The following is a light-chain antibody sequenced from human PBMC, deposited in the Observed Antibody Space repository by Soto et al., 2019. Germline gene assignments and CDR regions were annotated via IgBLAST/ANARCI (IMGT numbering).Light chain of an antibody. CDR2: GAS. V-gene: IGKV3-15*01. CDR3: QQYNNWLFT. CDR1: QSVSSN. J-gene: IGKJ3*01. Sequence: EIVMTQSPATLSVSPGERATLSCRASQSVSSNFAWYQQKPGQSPRLPIYGASTRATGIPARFSGSGSGTEFTLTISSLQSEDFAVYYCQQYNNWLFTFGPGTKVDIK.